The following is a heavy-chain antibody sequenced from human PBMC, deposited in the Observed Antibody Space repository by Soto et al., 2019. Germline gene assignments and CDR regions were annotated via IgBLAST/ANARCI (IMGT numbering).Heavy chain of an antibody. CDR2: IYPADSDT. J-gene: IGHJ6*02. CDR3: ARYWHSYSLNYYRGMDV. V-gene: IGHV5-51*01. D-gene: IGHD5-18*01. Sequence: GESLKISCKGSGYNFATDWIGWVRQMPGKGLECMRIIYPADSDTRYSPSFQGQVTISADKSISTAYLQWSSLKASDTAMYYCARYWHSYSLNYYRGMDVWGQGTTVTVSS. CDR1: GYNFATDW.